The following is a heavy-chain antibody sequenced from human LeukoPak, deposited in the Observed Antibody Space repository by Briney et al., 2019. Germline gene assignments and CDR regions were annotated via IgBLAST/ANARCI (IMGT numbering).Heavy chain of an antibody. CDR3: ARDNNDFWSGYYTFDN. CDR1: GGSISSGDYY. D-gene: IGHD3-3*01. J-gene: IGHJ4*02. Sequence: SQTLSLTCTVSGGSISSGDYYWSWIRQPPGKGLEWIGYIYYSGSTYYNPSLKSRVTISVDTSKNQFSLKLSSVTAADTAVYYCARDNNDFWSGYYTFDNWGQGTLVTVSS. V-gene: IGHV4-30-4*01. CDR2: IYYSGST.